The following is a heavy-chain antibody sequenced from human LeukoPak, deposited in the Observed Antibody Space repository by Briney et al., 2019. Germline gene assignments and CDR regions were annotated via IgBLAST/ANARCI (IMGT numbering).Heavy chain of an antibody. D-gene: IGHD6-13*01. CDR3: ARERTAAAGLFDY. CDR1: GGSISSSNW. Sequence: SGTLSLTCAVSGGSISSSNWWSWVRQPPGKGLEWIGEIYHSGSTNYNPSLKSRVTTSVDKSKNQFSLKLSSVTAADTAVYYCARERTAAAGLFDYWGQGTLVTVSS. J-gene: IGHJ4*02. V-gene: IGHV4-4*02. CDR2: IYHSGST.